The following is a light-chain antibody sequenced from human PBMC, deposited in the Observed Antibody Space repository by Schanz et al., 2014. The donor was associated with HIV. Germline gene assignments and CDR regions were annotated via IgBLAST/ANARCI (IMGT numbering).Light chain of an antibody. CDR3: QQRSNGLT. CDR1: QSVSSN. J-gene: IGKJ4*01. Sequence: EIVMTQSPDTLSVSPGERATLSCRASQSVSSNLAWYQQKPGQAPRLLIYDASNRATGIPARFAGSGSGTDFTLPSSSLEPEDFAVYYCQQRSNGLTFGGGTKVKIK. V-gene: IGKV3-11*01. CDR2: DAS.